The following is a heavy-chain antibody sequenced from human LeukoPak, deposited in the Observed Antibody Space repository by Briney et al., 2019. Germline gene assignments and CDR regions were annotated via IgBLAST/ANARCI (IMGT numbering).Heavy chain of an antibody. D-gene: IGHD4-11*01. V-gene: IGHV4-39*07. CDR1: GDSISRSRDY. CDR3: ARRALMSTTVTRGGTDFYYAMDV. Sequence: SETLSLTCTVSGDSISRSRDYWGWIRQPPGKGLEWIGSFSYRGSTYYNPSLKSRVTISVDTSKNQFSLHLNSVTAADTAVYFCARRALMSTTVTRGGTDFYYAMDVWGQGTTVTVSS. CDR2: FSYRGST. J-gene: IGHJ6*02.